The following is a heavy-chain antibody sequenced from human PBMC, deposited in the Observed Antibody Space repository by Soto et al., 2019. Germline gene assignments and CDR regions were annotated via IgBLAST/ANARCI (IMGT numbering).Heavy chain of an antibody. CDR3: ASAPGGYCSGGSCYPRWFDP. CDR1: GYTFTSYG. J-gene: IGHJ5*02. D-gene: IGHD2-15*01. CDR2: ISAYNGNT. V-gene: IGHV1-18*01. Sequence: QVQLVQSGAEVKKPGASVKVSCKASGYTFTSYGISWVRQAPGQGLEWMGWISAYNGNTNDAQKRQGRVTMTTDTSTSTAYMELRSLRSDDTAVYYCASAPGGYCSGGSCYPRWFDPWGQGTLVTVSS.